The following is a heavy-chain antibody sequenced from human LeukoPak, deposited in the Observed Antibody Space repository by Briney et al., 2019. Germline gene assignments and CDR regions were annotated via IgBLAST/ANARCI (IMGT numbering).Heavy chain of an antibody. CDR2: INHSGST. J-gene: IGHJ4*02. Sequence: SETLSLTCAVSRGSLIGYHWTWIRQAPGKGLEWIGEINHSGSTNYSPSLRSRVTISIDTSKNPFSLKLSSVSAADTAVYYCARGFAAIVYDFWGQGTLVTVSS. D-gene: IGHD3-16*02. CDR3: ARGFAAIVYDF. V-gene: IGHV4-34*01. CDR1: RGSLIGYH.